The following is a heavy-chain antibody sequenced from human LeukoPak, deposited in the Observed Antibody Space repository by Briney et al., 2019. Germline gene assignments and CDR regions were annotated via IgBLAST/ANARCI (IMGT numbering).Heavy chain of an antibody. CDR3: ARGPTYWGYY. D-gene: IGHD3-16*01. J-gene: IGHJ4*02. V-gene: IGHV3-23*01. Sequence: PGGSLRLSCAASGFTFSSYAMSWGRQAPGKGLEWVSAISGSGGSTYYADSVKGRFTISRDNSKNTLYLQMNSLRAEDTAVYYCARGPTYWGYYWGQGTLVTVSS. CDR2: ISGSGGST. CDR1: GFTFSSYA.